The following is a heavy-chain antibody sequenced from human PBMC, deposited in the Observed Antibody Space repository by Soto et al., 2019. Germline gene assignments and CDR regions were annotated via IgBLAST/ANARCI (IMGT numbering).Heavy chain of an antibody. CDR3: ARDGLDYPNVDY. D-gene: IGHD2-2*03. V-gene: IGHV1-2*02. J-gene: IGHJ4*02. Sequence: SLQVCGQASGETVKSLDMPWVRQAPGQGREWMGWINPNSGGTNYAQKFQGRVTMTRDTSISTAYMERNSLRAEDTAVYYCARDGLDYPNVDYWGQAILVTVSS. CDR1: GETVKSLD. CDR2: INPNSGGT.